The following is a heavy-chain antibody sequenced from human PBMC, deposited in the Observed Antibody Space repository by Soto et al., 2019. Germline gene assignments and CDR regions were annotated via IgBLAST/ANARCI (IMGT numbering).Heavy chain of an antibody. J-gene: IGHJ4*02. V-gene: IGHV3-7*04. CDR3: VSDAHRGGDFDY. CDR2: IKPDGSEK. D-gene: IGHD3-10*01. CDR1: GFTFSSYW. Sequence: EVQLVESGGGLVQPGGSLRLSCAASGFTFSSYWMVWVRQAPGKGLEWVANIKPDGSEKYYVDSVKGRFTISRDNARKSLYLQMNSLRAEDTAVFYFVSDAHRGGDFDYWGQGTLVTASS.